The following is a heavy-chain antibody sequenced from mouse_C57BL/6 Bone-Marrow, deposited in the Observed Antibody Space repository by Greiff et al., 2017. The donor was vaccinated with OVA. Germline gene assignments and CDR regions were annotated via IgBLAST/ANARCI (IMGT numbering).Heavy chain of an antibody. D-gene: IGHD1-1*01. CDR2: ISYSGST. Sequence: EVQGVESGPGLAKPSQTLSLTCSVTGYSITSDYWNWIRKFPGNKLEYMGYISYSGSTYYNPSLKSRISITRDTSKNQYYLQLNSVTTEDTATYYCARYYYGSSYGGYFDYWGQGTTLTVSS. J-gene: IGHJ2*01. V-gene: IGHV3-8*01. CDR3: ARYYYGSSYGGYFDY. CDR1: GYSITSDY.